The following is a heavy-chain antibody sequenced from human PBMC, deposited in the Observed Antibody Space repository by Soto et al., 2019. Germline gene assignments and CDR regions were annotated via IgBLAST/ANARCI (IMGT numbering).Heavy chain of an antibody. CDR3: ARDTGDGTFDF. Sequence: ASVNVSCKASGYTFSSYAMHWVRQAPGQRLEWMGWINAGYGNTKSSQKFQDRVTISRDTSASTAYMELTSLRSEDTAVYYCARDTGDGTFDFWGQGTLVTVSS. CDR1: GYTFSSYA. V-gene: IGHV1-3*01. D-gene: IGHD7-27*01. CDR2: INAGYGNT. J-gene: IGHJ4*02.